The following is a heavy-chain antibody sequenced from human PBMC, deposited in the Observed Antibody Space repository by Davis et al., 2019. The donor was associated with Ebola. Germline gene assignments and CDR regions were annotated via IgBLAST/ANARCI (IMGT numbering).Heavy chain of an antibody. CDR1: GFTFSSYW. Sequence: PGGSLRLSCAASGFTFSSYWMSWVRQAPGKGLEWVANIKQDGSEKYYVDSVKGRFTISRDNAKNSLYLQMNSLRAEDTAVYYCARDESSSWYGYYYYGMDVWGQGTTVTVSS. CDR2: IKQDGSEK. D-gene: IGHD6-13*01. CDR3: ARDESSSWYGYYYYGMDV. V-gene: IGHV3-7*03. J-gene: IGHJ6*02.